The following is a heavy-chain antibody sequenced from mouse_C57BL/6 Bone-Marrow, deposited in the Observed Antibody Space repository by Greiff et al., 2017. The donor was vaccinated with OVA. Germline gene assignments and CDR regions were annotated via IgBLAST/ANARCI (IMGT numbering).Heavy chain of an antibody. Sequence: QVQLQQSGPELVKPGASVKISCKASGYAFSSSWMNRVKQRPGKGLEWIGRIYPGDGDTNYNGKFKGKATLTADKSSSTAYMQLSSLTSEDSAVYFCARGDYDGYYEGYWGQGTSVTVSS. D-gene: IGHD2-3*01. V-gene: IGHV1-82*01. CDR3: ARGDYDGYYEGY. CDR2: IYPGDGDT. CDR1: GYAFSSSW. J-gene: IGHJ4*01.